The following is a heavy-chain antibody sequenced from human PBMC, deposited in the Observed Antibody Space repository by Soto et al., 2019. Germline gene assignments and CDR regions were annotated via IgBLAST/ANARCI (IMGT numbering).Heavy chain of an antibody. V-gene: IGHV4-34*01. D-gene: IGHD3-22*01. CDR1: GGSFSGYY. J-gene: IGHJ4*02. Sequence: QVQLQQWGAGLLKPSETLSLTCAVYGGSFSGYYWSWIRQPPGKGLEWIGGINHSGSTNQNPSLKTRVTISVDTSKNQFSLKLRSVTATDTAVYYCARGVPMIEAVQGGAPDKYYFDSWGQGTLVTVSS. CDR3: ARGVPMIEAVQGGAPDKYYFDS. CDR2: INHSGST.